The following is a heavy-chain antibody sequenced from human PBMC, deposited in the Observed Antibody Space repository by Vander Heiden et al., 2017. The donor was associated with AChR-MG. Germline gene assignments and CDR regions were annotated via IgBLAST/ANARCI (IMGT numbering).Heavy chain of an antibody. J-gene: IGHJ6*02. Sequence: EVQLVESGGGLVQPGGSLRLSCAASGSTFSSYSMNWVRQAPGKGLEWVSYISSSSSTIYYADSVKGRFTISRDNAKNSLYLQMNSLRDEDTAVYYCATPPPGYYYYGMDVWGQGTTVTVSS. CDR3: ATPPPGYYYYGMDV. CDR2: ISSSSSTI. CDR1: GSTFSSYS. V-gene: IGHV3-48*02.